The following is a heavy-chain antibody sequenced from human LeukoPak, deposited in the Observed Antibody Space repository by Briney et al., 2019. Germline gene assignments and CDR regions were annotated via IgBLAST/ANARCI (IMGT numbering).Heavy chain of an antibody. Sequence: GGCLRLSCEASGFTFSSYAMTWVRQAPGKGLEWVAAISGSGGTTYYADSVKGRLTISRDNSRNTLYLQMNSLRAEDTAVYYCAKVMTRTMVRGVPPSDYWGQGTLVTVSS. V-gene: IGHV3-23*01. D-gene: IGHD3-10*01. CDR1: GFTFSSYA. CDR3: AKVMTRTMVRGVPPSDY. J-gene: IGHJ4*02. CDR2: ISGSGGTT.